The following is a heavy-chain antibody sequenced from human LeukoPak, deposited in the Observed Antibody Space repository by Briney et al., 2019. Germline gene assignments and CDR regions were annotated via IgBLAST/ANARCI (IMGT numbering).Heavy chain of an antibody. J-gene: IGHJ4*02. V-gene: IGHV4-61*02. CDR3: ARDYFSSGYYPFFDY. Sequence: SETLSLTCTVSGGSISSGSYYWTWIRQPAGKGLEWVGRIYTSGSTNYNPSLKSRVTMSVDTSKNQFSLKLSSVTAADTAVYYCARDYFSSGYYPFFDYWGQGTLVTVSS. CDR2: IYTSGST. D-gene: IGHD3-22*01. CDR1: GGSISSGSYY.